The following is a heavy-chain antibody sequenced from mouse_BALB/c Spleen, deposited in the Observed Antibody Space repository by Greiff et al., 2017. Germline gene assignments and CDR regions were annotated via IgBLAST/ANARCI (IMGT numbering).Heavy chain of an antibody. CDR2: IYPGSGST. V-gene: IGHV1S22*01. J-gene: IGHJ3*01. CDR1: GYTFTSYW. CDR3: TRNDGYPAWLAY. Sequence: LQQPGSELVRPGASVKLSCKASGYTFTSYWMHWVKQRPGQGLEWIGNIYPGSGSTNYDEKFKSKATLTVDTSSSTAYMQLSSLTSEDSAVFYWTRNDGYPAWLAYWGQGTLVTVSA. D-gene: IGHD2-3*01.